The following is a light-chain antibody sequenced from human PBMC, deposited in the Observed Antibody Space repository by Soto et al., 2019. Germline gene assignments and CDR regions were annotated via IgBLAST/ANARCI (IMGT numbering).Light chain of an antibody. J-gene: IGKJ1*01. CDR3: QQYGVSPTT. V-gene: IGKV3-20*01. CDR1: QSVTSTY. CDR2: GAS. Sequence: EIVLTQSPGTLSLSPGERAILSCRASQSVTSTYLAWYQQKPGQAPRLLIYGASRRATGIPDRFSGGGSGTDFTLIISRLEPEDFAVYYCQQYGVSPTTFGQGTKVEIK.